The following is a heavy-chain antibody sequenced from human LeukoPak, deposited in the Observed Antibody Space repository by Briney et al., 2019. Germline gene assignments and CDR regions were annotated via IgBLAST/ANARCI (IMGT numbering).Heavy chain of an antibody. J-gene: IGHJ4*02. CDR2: INSDGSAT. D-gene: IGHD6-19*01. CDR1: GFAFSRNW. Sequence: PGGSLRLSCAASGFAFSRNWMHWVRQAPGKGLVRVSRINSDGSATHYADSVKGRFTISRDNAKNTLYLQMNSLRAEDTAVYYCATDPDSGGWSTFDYWGQGTLVTVSS. CDR3: ATDPDSGGWSTFDY. V-gene: IGHV3-74*01.